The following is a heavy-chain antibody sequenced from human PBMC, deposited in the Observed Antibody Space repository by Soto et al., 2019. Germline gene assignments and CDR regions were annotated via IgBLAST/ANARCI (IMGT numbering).Heavy chain of an antibody. CDR3: ARAREYSSSSGCSAL. V-gene: IGHV4-34*01. CDR1: GGSFSGYY. CDR2: INHSGST. D-gene: IGHD6-6*01. Sequence: ETLSLTCAVYGGSFSGYYWSWIRQPPGKGLEWIGEINHSGSTNYNPSLKSRVTISVDTSKNQFSLKLSSVTAADTAVYYCARAREYSSSSGCSALWGQGILVTVSS. J-gene: IGHJ4*02.